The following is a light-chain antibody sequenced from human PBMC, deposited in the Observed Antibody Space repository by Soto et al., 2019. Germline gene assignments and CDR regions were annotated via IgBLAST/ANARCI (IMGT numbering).Light chain of an antibody. J-gene: IGKJ5*01. CDR2: QTS. V-gene: IGKV3-20*01. CDR3: QQYSSSPIN. Sequence: EIVLTQSPATLSSFPCDRVTLSCRASQYINTRLAWYQHRPGQAPRLLIYQTSIRATGIPDRFSGGGSGTDFSLTISRLDPEDFAVYYCQQYSSSPINFGQGTRLEIK. CDR1: QYINTR.